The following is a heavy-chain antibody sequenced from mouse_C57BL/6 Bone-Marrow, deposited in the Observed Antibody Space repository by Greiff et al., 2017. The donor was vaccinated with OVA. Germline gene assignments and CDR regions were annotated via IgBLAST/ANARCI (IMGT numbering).Heavy chain of an antibody. D-gene: IGHD1-1*01. V-gene: IGHV3-6*01. J-gene: IGHJ4*01. CDR2: ISYDGSN. Sequence: EVQLVESGPGLVKPSQSLSLTCSVTGYSITSGYYWNWIRQFPGNKLEWMGYISYDGSNNYNPSLKNRISITRDTSKNQFFLKLNSVTTEDTATYYCARGSYLYAMDYWGQGTSVTVSS. CDR3: ARGSYLYAMDY. CDR1: GYSITSGYY.